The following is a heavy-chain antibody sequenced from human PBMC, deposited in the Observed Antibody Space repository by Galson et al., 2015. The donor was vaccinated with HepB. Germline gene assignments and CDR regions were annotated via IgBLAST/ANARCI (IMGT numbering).Heavy chain of an antibody. CDR1: GYTFTSYG. J-gene: IGHJ4*02. D-gene: IGHD2-2*01. CDR3: ARVAGYCSSASCSWSSYFDY. V-gene: IGHV1-18*01. CDR2: ISAYNGNT. Sequence: SCKASGYTFTSYGVSWVRQAPGQGLEWMGWISAYNGNTNYAQKLQGRVTMTTDTSTSTAYMELRSLRSDDTAVYYCARVAGYCSSASCSWSSYFDYWGQGTLVTVSS.